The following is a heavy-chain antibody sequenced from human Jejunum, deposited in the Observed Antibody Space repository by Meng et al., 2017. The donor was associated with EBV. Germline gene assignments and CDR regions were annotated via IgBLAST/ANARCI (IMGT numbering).Heavy chain of an antibody. D-gene: IGHD6-13*01. V-gene: IGHV6-1*01. CDR1: GDSVSSNSAA. Sequence: QVQLQQSGPGLVXXXXXLSLTRXXSGDSVSSNSAAWNWIRQSPSRGLEWLGRTYYRSKWSSDYAVSVKSRITINPDTSKNQFSLQLNSVTPEDTAVYFCARIASASRRDDYWGQGTLVTVSS. CDR3: ARIASASRRDDY. J-gene: IGHJ4*02. CDR2: TYYRSKWSS.